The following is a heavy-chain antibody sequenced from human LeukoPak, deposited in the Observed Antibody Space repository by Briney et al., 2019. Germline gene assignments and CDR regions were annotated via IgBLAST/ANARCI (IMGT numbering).Heavy chain of an antibody. CDR3: AKDMASRDDYSNLFDY. J-gene: IGHJ4*02. Sequence: GGSLRLSCAASGFTFSSYSMNWVRQAPGKGLEWVSSISSSSSYIYYADSVKGRFTISRDNAKNSLYLQMNSLRGEDTAVYYCAKDMASRDDYSNLFDYWGQGTLVTVSS. CDR1: GFTFSSYS. CDR2: ISSSSSYI. D-gene: IGHD4-11*01. V-gene: IGHV3-21*01.